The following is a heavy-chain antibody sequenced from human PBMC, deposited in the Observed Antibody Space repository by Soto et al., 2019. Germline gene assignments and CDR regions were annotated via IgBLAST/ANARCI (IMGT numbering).Heavy chain of an antibody. V-gene: IGHV4-38-2*02. D-gene: IGHD1-26*01. Sequence: SETLSLTCPVSGYSISIGNYWGWIRQPPGKRLEWIGSIYQSGSTYYNPSLRSRATISVDTSKNQFSLKLSSVTAADTAVYYCARVLGAPLYYSDYSGQGIRVTVS. CDR2: IYQSGST. CDR3: ARVLGAPLYYSDY. J-gene: IGHJ4*02. CDR1: GYSISIGNY.